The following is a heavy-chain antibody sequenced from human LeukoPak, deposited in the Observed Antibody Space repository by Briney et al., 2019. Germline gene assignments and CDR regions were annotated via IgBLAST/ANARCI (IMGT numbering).Heavy chain of an antibody. CDR2: IRYDGNNE. D-gene: IGHD5-18*01. V-gene: IGHV3-30*02. CDR3: AKDVKGYSYGSGFDY. CDR1: GFLFKTFG. Sequence: GGSMRLSCAASGFLFKTFGMNWVRQSPGKGLEWVALIRYDGNNEYYADSVKGRFTISRDNSINTLFLHMNSLRTEDTAVYYCAKDVKGYSYGSGFDYWGQGTLVIVSS. J-gene: IGHJ4*02.